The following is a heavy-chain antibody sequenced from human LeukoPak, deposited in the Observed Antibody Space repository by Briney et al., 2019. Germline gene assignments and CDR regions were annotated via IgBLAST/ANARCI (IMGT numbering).Heavy chain of an antibody. V-gene: IGHV1-69*02. CDR3: ARAEIRYGGHSLGSPYYYYGMDV. Sequence: ASVKVSCKASGGTFSSYTISWVRQAPGQGLEWMGRIIPILGIANYAQKFQGRVTITADKSTSTAYMELSSLRSEDTAVYYCARAEIRYGGHSLGSPYYYYGMDVWGQGTTVTVSS. D-gene: IGHD5-12*01. CDR2: IIPILGIA. J-gene: IGHJ6*02. CDR1: GGTFSSYT.